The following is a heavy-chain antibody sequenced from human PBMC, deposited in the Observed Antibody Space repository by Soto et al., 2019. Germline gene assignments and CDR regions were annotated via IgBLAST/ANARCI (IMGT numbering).Heavy chain of an antibody. CDR2: IIPIFGTA. V-gene: IGHV1-69*01. D-gene: IGHD6-13*01. CDR1: GGTFSSYA. CDR3: ARERDSGSSWYGWKDY. J-gene: IGHJ4*02. Sequence: QVQLVQSGAEVKKPGSSVKVSCTASGGTFSSYAISWVRQAPGQGLEWMGGIIPIFGTANYAQKFQGRVTITADESTSTAYMELSSLRSEDTAVYYCARERDSGSSWYGWKDYWGQGTLVTVSS.